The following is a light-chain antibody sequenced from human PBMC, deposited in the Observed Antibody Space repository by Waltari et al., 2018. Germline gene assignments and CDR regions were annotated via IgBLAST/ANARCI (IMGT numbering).Light chain of an antibody. Sequence: LVLTQSPSASASLGASVKLTCSLPGEYSAYAIAWHPQQPLKGPRYLMTVNSDGSHKKGDGLSERFSGSSSDLDRYLIISRLQSDDEADYFCQTWGTGIQVFGSGTKLTVL. V-gene: IGLV4-69*01. J-gene: IGLJ3*02. CDR2: VNSDGSH. CDR1: GEYSAYA. CDR3: QTWGTGIQV.